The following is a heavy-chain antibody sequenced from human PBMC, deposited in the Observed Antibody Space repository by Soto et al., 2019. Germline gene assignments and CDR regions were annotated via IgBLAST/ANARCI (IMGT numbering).Heavy chain of an antibody. CDR1: GLTFNSYW. Sequence: GGPLGLSCAASGLTFNSYWMSWVRQAPGKGLEWVANIKQDGSEKYYVDSVKGRFTNSRDNAKNSLYLQMNSLRAEDTAVYYCVRGPPTSPVVVVASYFYYYYGMDVWGQGTTVTVSS. CDR2: IKQDGSEK. V-gene: IGHV3-7*01. CDR3: VRGPPTSPVVVVASYFYYYYGMDV. D-gene: IGHD2-15*01. J-gene: IGHJ6*02.